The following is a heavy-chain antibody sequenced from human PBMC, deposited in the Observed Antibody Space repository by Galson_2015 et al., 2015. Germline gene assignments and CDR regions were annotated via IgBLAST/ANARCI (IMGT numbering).Heavy chain of an antibody. CDR3: ANSGSGSGLYYYYMDV. Sequence: SLRLSCAASGFTFSSDAMNWARQAPGKGLEWVSAISGSGGGTYYADSVKGRFTISRDNSKNTLYLQMSSLRAEDTAVYYCANSGSGSGLYYYYMDVWGKGTTVTVSS. J-gene: IGHJ6*03. V-gene: IGHV3-23*01. CDR2: ISGSGGGT. D-gene: IGHD3-10*01. CDR1: GFTFSSDA.